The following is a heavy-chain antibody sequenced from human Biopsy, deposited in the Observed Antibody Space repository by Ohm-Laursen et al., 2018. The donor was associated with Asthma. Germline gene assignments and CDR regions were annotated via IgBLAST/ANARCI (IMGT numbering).Heavy chain of an antibody. CDR3: ARGQKSAGDRWFDP. CDR1: GYTFIGCH. J-gene: IGHJ5*02. D-gene: IGHD6-13*01. V-gene: IGHV1-2*06. CDR2: INPNSGGT. Sequence: SVKLSCNASGYTFIGCHIHWMRQAPGQGLEWMGRINPNSGGTNYAQKFQGRVTMTRDPSISTAYMEVSRLRSDDTAGYYCARGQKSAGDRWFDPWGQGTLVTVSS.